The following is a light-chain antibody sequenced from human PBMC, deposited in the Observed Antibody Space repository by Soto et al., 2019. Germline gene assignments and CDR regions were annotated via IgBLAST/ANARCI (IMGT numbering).Light chain of an antibody. CDR3: QQYSSYPYT. Sequence: DVQMTQSPSTLYASVGDRITITCRASQSISRWLAWYKQKPGKAPNLLIAPVSNLGSGVPSRFSGSASGTEFTLTISGLQPDDFATYYCQQYSSYPYTFGQGTKLEIK. V-gene: IGKV1-5*01. CDR1: QSISRW. J-gene: IGKJ2*01. CDR2: PVS.